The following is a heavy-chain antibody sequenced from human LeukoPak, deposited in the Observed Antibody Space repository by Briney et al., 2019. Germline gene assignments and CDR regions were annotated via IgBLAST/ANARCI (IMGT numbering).Heavy chain of an antibody. D-gene: IGHD5-12*01. CDR1: GFSLSGYW. V-gene: IGHV3-7*01. CDR3: ARGGYSFDY. CDR2: LHADGNEK. Sequence: GGSLRLSCAAYGFSLSGYWMSWVRQAPGQGLEWVARLHADGNEKYFVHSVKGRFTVSRDNAKNSLYMQMNSLRVEDTAVYYCARGGYSFDYLGQGTLVTVSS. J-gene: IGHJ4*02.